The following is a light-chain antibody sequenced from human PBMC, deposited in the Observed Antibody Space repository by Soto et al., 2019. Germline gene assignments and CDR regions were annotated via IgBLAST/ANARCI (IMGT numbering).Light chain of an antibody. Sequence: EIVLTQYPATLSSFPGGRVALSCRASQYINTRLAWYQHRPGQAPRLLIYQTSIRAAGIPARFSASGTGTDFTLTISDVQPEDFAVYYCHQRQSWPRTFGQGTKVDIK. CDR3: HQRQSWPRT. V-gene: IGKV3-11*01. J-gene: IGKJ1*01. CDR1: QYINTR. CDR2: QTS.